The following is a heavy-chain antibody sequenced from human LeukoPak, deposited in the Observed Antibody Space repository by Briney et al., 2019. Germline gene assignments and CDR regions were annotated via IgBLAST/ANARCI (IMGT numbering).Heavy chain of an antibody. J-gene: IGHJ3*02. V-gene: IGHV4-59*01. D-gene: IGHD3-22*01. CDR3: ATLSMIDAFDI. CDR1: GGSISSYY. Sequence: SETLSLTCTVSGGSISSYYWSWIRQPPGKGLEWIGYIYYSGSTNYNPSLKSRVTISVDTSKTQFYLKLSSVTAADTAVYYCATLSMIDAFDIWGQGTMVTVSS. CDR2: IYYSGST.